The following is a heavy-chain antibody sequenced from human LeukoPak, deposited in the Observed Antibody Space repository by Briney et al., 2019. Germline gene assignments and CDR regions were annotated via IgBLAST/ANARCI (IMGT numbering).Heavy chain of an antibody. V-gene: IGHV3-69-1*01. CDR1: GLTFSSHW. Sequence: GGSLRLSCAASGLTFSSHWMHWVRQAPGKGLEWVSYITSGGTKYYADSVKGRFTISRDNAKSSLYLQMNSLRAEDTAVYYCARDGGSGNYFINYWGQGTLVTVSS. CDR2: ITSGGTK. J-gene: IGHJ4*02. CDR3: ARDGGSGNYFINY. D-gene: IGHD3-10*01.